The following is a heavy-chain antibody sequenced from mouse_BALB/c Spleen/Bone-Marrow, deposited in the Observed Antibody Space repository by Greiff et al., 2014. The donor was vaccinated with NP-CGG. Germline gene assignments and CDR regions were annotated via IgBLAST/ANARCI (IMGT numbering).Heavy chain of an antibody. Sequence: EVKVVESGGGLVKPGGSLKLSCAASGFTFSDYYMYWVRQTPEKRLEWVATTSDGGSYTYYPDSVKGRFTISRDNAKNNLYLQMSSLKSEDTAMYYCARRWFAYWGQGTLVTVSA. CDR2: TSDGGSYT. V-gene: IGHV5-4*02. CDR3: ARRWFAY. CDR1: GFTFSDYY. J-gene: IGHJ3*01.